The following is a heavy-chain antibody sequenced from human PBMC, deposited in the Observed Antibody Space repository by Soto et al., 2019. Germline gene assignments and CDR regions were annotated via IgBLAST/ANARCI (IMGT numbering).Heavy chain of an antibody. CDR2: IIPIFGTA. CDR3: AREAVRGVIPGPDY. D-gene: IGHD3-10*01. Sequence: VASVKVSCKASGGTFSSYAISWVRQAPGQGLEWMGGIIPIFGTANYAQKFQGRVTITADESTSTAYMELSSLRSEDTAVYYCAREAVRGVIPGPDYWGQGXLVTVYS. V-gene: IGHV1-69*13. CDR1: GGTFSSYA. J-gene: IGHJ4*02.